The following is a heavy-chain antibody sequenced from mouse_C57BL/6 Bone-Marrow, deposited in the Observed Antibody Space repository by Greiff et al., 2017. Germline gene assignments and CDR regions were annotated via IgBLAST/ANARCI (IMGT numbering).Heavy chain of an antibody. V-gene: IGHV2-2*01. CDR2: IWSGGST. J-gene: IGHJ4*01. Sequence: QVQLQQSGPGLVQPSQSLSITCTVSGFSLTSYGVHWVRQSPGKGLEWLGVIWSGGSTDYNAAFISRLSISKDNSKSQVFFKMNSLQAEDTAIYYCARKPSGTYAMDYWGQGTSVTVSS. CDR1: GFSLTSYG. D-gene: IGHD3-1*01. CDR3: ARKPSGTYAMDY.